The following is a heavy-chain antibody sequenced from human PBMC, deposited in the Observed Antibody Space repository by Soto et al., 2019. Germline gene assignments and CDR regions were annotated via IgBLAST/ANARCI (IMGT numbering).Heavy chain of an antibody. CDR3: ARDISASDGDY. D-gene: IGHD2-21*01. V-gene: IGHV4-38-2*02. J-gene: IGHJ4*02. CDR2: IHHSGST. CDR1: GGSMSGGGF. Sequence: SETLSLTCTVSGGSMSGGGFWDWLRQPPGKGLEWIGNIHHSGSTYYNPSLESRVTISIDTSKNQFSLRLTSVTAADTAIYYCARDISASDGDYWGQGTLVTVSA.